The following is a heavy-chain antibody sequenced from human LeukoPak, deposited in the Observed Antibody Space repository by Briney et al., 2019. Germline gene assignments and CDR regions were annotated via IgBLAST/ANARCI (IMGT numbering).Heavy chain of an antibody. CDR3: ARRRLGIPRVSHAFDI. Sequence: SETLSLTCAVYGGSLSGYYWSWIRQPPGKGLEWIGEINHSGSTNYNPSLKSRVTISVDTSKNQFSLKLSSVTAADTAVYYCARRRLGIPRVSHAFDIWGQGTMVTVSS. D-gene: IGHD5-12*01. CDR1: GGSLSGYY. CDR2: INHSGST. J-gene: IGHJ3*02. V-gene: IGHV4-34*01.